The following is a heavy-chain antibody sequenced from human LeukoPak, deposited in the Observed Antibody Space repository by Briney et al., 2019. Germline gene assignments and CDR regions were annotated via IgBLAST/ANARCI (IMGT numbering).Heavy chain of an antibody. CDR3: ARAGYLSFDY. CDR2: INHSGST. V-gene: IGHV4-34*01. CDR1: SGSFSGYY. Sequence: PSETLSLTCAIYSGSFSGYYWNWIRQPPGKGLEWIGEINHSGSTNYNPSLKSRVTISLDTSKNQFSLKLTSVTAADTAVYYCARAGYLSFDYWGQGTLVTVSS. D-gene: IGHD6-13*01. J-gene: IGHJ4*02.